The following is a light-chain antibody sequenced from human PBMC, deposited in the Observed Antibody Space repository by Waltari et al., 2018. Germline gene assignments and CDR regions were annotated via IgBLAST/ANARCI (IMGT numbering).Light chain of an antibody. CDR3: QQYNNYPYT. Sequence: DIQMTQSHSTLSASVGDKVTITCRARQSISTWLAWYQQKPGKAPKLLIYKASSLESGVPSRCGGSGSGTEFTLTISSLQPDDFAIYYCQQYNNYPYTFGQGTKLDFK. CDR1: QSISTW. CDR2: KAS. J-gene: IGKJ2*01. V-gene: IGKV1-5*03.